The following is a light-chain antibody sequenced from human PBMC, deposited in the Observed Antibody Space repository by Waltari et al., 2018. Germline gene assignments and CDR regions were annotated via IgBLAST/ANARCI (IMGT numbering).Light chain of an antibody. CDR2: GAS. V-gene: IGKV3-15*01. CDR1: QSVSNH. J-gene: IGKJ1*01. Sequence: VMMQSPSTHSVSPGARASLSCRASQSVSNHLAWYQQKPGQALKLLISGASTRATGIPARFSGRGSGTEFTLTISSLQSEDFAVYYCQQYHNWWTFGQGTKVEIK. CDR3: QQYHNWWT.